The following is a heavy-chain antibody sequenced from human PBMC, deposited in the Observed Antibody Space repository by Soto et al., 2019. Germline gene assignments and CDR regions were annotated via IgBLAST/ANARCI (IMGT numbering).Heavy chain of an antibody. V-gene: IGHV4-34*01. CDR3: GRAGPRRPTVRGSSTCIDS. CDR2: INHSGSA. CDR1: GGSFSGAY. J-gene: IGHJ4*02. Sequence: QVQLQQWGAGLLKPSETLSLTCAVYGGSFSGAYWSWIRQSPGKGLEWIGEINHSGSAHYNPSLKRRVTISVDTSKKQFSLKLSSVTAADTAVYYCGRAGPRRPTVRGSSTCIDSWGQGTLVTVSS. D-gene: IGHD3-10*01.